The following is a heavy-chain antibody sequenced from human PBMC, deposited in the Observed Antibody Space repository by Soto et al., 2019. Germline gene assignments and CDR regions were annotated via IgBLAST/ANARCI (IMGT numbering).Heavy chain of an antibody. V-gene: IGHV3-21*06. CDR1: GFMFSAYT. Sequence: GGSLRLSCAASGFMFSAYTMNWVRQAPGKGLEWLSSISDDSSYIDYADSLRGRFTVPRDNARNSLYLQIDSLGVEDTAVYYCATPYYFNHWGPGTLVTVS. D-gene: IGHD3-16*01. CDR2: ISDDSSYI. J-gene: IGHJ1*01. CDR3: ATPYYFNH.